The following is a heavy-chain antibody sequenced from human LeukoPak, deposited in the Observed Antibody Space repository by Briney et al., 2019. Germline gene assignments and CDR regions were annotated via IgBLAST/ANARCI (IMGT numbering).Heavy chain of an antibody. J-gene: IGHJ4*02. CDR3: GTGQAQFDY. CDR2: INHSGST. CDR1: GGSFSGYY. Sequence: SETLSLTCAVYGGSFSGYYWSWIRQPPGKGLEWIGEINHSGSTNYNPSLKSRVTISVDMSKNQFSLKLSSVTAADTAVYYCGTGQAQFDYWGQGTLVTVSS. V-gene: IGHV4-34*01.